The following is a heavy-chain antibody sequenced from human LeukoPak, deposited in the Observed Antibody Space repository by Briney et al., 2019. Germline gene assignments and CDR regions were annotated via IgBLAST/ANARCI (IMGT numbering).Heavy chain of an antibody. CDR2: IIGSGGST. CDR1: GFIFSSYA. J-gene: IGHJ4*02. D-gene: IGHD2-8*01. Sequence: GGSLRLSCAASGFIFSSYAMSWVRQAPGKGLEWVSTIIGSGGSTYYADCVKGRFTISRDNSKNTVYLQMNSLRPEDTAVYYCAKDPSCINDVCHGDFDYWGQGTLVTVSS. V-gene: IGHV3-23*01. CDR3: AKDPSCINDVCHGDFDY.